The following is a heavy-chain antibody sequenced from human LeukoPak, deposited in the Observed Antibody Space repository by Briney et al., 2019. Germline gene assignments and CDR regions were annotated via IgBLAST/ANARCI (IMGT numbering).Heavy chain of an antibody. Sequence: HXXXQAPGXGLXXMGIINPSGGSTSYAQKFQGRVTMTRDTSTSTVYMELSSLRSEDTAVYYCARDFTYYYDSSGPRNAFDIWGQGTMVTVSS. CDR3: ARDFTYYYDSSGPRNAFDI. D-gene: IGHD3-22*01. CDR2: INPSGGST. V-gene: IGHV1-46*01. J-gene: IGHJ3*02.